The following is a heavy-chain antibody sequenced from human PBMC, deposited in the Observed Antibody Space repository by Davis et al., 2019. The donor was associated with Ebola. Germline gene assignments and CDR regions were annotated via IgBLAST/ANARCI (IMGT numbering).Heavy chain of an antibody. CDR2: ISGSGGST. V-gene: IGHV3-23*01. CDR1: GFTFSSYA. D-gene: IGHD3-22*01. J-gene: IGHJ4*02. Sequence: PGGSLRLSCAASGFTFSSYAMSWVRQAPGKGLEWVSAISGSGGSTYYADSVKGRFTISRDNAKNSLYLQMNSLRAEDTALYYCAKDRYYYDSSGYYDYWGQGTLVTVSS. CDR3: AKDRYYYDSSGYYDY.